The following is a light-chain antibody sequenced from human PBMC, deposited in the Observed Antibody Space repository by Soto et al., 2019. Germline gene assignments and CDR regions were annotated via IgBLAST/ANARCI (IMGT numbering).Light chain of an antibody. CDR2: GAS. CDR3: HRYGSPPPYP. V-gene: IGKV3-20*01. J-gene: IGKJ2*01. Sequence: EIVLTQYPGTLSLSPGERATLSCRASQSVSSSYLAWYQQKPGQAPRLLIYGASSRATGIPDRFSGSGSGTAFTLTISRLEPEDFAVYYCHRYGSPPPYPFGQRTKLEIK. CDR1: QSVSSSY.